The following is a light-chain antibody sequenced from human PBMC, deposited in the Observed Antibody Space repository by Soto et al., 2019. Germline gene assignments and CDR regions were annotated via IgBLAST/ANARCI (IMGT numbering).Light chain of an antibody. CDR3: QTWGTGIHGV. J-gene: IGLJ3*02. Sequence: QPVLTQSPSASASLGASVTLTCTLSSGHISYAIAWHQQQPEKGPRYLMKLDSDGSHTKGDAIPDRFSGSSSGAERYLTISSLQSEDEADYYCQTWGTGIHGVFGGGTKVTVL. CDR1: SGHISYA. V-gene: IGLV4-69*01. CDR2: LDSDGSH.